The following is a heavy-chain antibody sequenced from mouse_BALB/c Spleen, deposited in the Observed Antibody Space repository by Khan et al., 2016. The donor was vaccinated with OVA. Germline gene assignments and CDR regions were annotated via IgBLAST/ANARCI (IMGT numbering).Heavy chain of an antibody. CDR1: GFTFSSYT. J-gene: IGHJ3*01. CDR3: TASY. V-gene: IGHV5-6-4*01. CDR2: ITSGGSYT. Sequence: EVALVESGGDLVKPGGSLKLSCAASGFTFSSYTMSWVRQTPEKRLEWVATITSGGSYTYYPDSVKGRFTISRDNAKNTLYLQMSSLKSEDTAMYYCTASYWGQGTLVTVS.